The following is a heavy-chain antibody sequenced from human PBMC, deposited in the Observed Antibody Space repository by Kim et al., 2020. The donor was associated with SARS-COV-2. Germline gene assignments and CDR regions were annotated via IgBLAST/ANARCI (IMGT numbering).Heavy chain of an antibody. CDR2: ISYSGST. CDR1: GGSISSSSYS. Sequence: SETLSLTCTVSGGSISSSSYSWGWIRQPPGKGLEWIGCISYSGSTYYNPSLKSRVTISVDTSKNQFSLKLSSVTAADTAVYYCARRALHVVVAARIVYWGQGTLGTVSS. J-gene: IGHJ4*02. D-gene: IGHD2-15*01. V-gene: IGHV4-39*01. CDR3: ARRALHVVVAARIVY.